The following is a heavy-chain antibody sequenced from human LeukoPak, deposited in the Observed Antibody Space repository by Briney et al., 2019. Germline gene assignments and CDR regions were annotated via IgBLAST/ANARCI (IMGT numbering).Heavy chain of an antibody. J-gene: IGHJ4*02. CDR1: GFTFSSYW. V-gene: IGHV3-30-3*01. Sequence: GGALRLSCAASGFTFSSYWMSWVRQAPGKGLEWVAVISYDGSNKYYADSVKGRFTISRDNSKNTLYLQMNSLRAEDTAVYYCARGGGYSYGLSTYWGQGTLVTVSS. CDR3: ARGGGYSYGLSTY. CDR2: ISYDGSNK. D-gene: IGHD5-18*01.